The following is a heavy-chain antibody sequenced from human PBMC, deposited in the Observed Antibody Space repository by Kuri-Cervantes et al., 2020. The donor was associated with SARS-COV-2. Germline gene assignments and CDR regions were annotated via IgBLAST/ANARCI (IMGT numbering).Heavy chain of an antibody. Sequence: GESLKISCAASGFTFDDYGMSWVRQAPGEGLEWVSGINWNGGSTGYADSVKGRFTISRDNAKNSLYLQMNSLRAEDTALYYCARDPGIAVAGGFDYWGQGTLVTVSS. CDR3: ARDPGIAVAGGFDY. J-gene: IGHJ4*02. V-gene: IGHV3-20*04. D-gene: IGHD6-19*01. CDR1: GFTFDDYG. CDR2: INWNGGST.